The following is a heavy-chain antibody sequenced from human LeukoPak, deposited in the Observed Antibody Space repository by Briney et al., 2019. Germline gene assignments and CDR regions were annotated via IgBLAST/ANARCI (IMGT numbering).Heavy chain of an antibody. CDR2: IYHSGTT. V-gene: IGHV4-39*07. J-gene: IGHJ4*02. Sequence: SETLSLTCTVSGASISSSSYFWGWIRQPPGKGLEYLGYIYHSGTTYYNPSLKSRLTMSVDTSKNRFSLKLSSVTAADTAVYYCASGIAALLDFWGQGTLVAVSP. D-gene: IGHD6-13*01. CDR3: ASGIAALLDF. CDR1: GASISSSSYF.